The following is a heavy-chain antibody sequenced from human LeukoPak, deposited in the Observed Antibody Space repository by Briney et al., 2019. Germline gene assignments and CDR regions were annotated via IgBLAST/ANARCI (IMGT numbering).Heavy chain of an antibody. Sequence: SGGSLRLSCATSAFTFSRHWMSWVSQAPGRGLEWVANINLDGREKYYVDSVKGRFTISRDNAMNSLFLQMNSLRGEDTAVYYCARDDWGPGDHWGQGTLVTVSS. D-gene: IGHD3-9*01. CDR1: AFTFSRHW. CDR3: ARDDWGPGDH. J-gene: IGHJ4*02. CDR2: INLDGREK. V-gene: IGHV3-7*01.